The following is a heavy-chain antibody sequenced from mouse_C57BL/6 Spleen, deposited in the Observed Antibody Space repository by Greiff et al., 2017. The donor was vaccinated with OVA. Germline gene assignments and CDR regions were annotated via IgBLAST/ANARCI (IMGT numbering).Heavy chain of an antibody. D-gene: IGHD2-4*01. J-gene: IGHJ3*01. Sequence: VQVVESGPELVKPGASVKISCKASGYTFTDYYINWVKQRPGQGLEWIGWIFPGSGSTYYNEKFKGKATLTVDKSSSTAYMLLSSLTSEDSAVYFCARFDYEGGFAYWGQGTLVTVSA. CDR2: IFPGSGST. CDR1: GYTFTDYY. CDR3: ARFDYEGGFAY. V-gene: IGHV1-75*01.